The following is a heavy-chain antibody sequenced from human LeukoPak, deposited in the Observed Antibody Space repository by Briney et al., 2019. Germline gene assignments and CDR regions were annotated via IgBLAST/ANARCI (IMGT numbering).Heavy chain of an antibody. Sequence: SETLSLTCTVSGGSVSSGSYYWSWIRQPPGKGLEWIGYIYYSGSTNYNPSLKSRVTISVDTSKNQFSLKLSSVTAADTAVYSCGRDKQNYCDGSVYSYGGQGTLVTVSS. CDR1: GGSVSSGSYY. J-gene: IGHJ4*02. D-gene: IGHD3-22*01. V-gene: IGHV4-61*01. CDR2: IYYSGST. CDR3: GRDKQNYCDGSVYSY.